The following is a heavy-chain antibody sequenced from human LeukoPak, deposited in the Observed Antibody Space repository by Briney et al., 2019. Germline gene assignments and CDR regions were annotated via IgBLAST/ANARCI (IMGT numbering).Heavy chain of an antibody. CDR1: GYSFTSYW. CDR2: IYPGDSDT. V-gene: IGHV5-51*01. CDR3: ARGLLWFGESEGSWFDP. J-gene: IGHJ5*02. D-gene: IGHD3-10*01. Sequence: GESLKISCKGSGYSFTSYWIGWVRQMPGKGLEWMGNIYPGDSDTRYSPSFQGQVTISADKSISTACLQWSSLKASDTAMYYCARGLLWFGESEGSWFDPWGQGTLVTVSS.